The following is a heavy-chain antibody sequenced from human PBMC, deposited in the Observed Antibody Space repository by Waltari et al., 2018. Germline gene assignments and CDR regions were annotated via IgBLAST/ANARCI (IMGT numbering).Heavy chain of an antibody. Sequence: EVQLLESGGGLVQPGGSLRLSWAASASIFKIFAINGVRLAPGTGLDWVAAITVSDDTFYADSVMGRFTVSRDTSKNTVYLQMNGLRAEDTAIYYCAKPFYNWDDPLHSWGQGTLVAVSS. CDR3: AKPFYNWDDPLHS. D-gene: IGHD1-20*01. CDR1: ASIFKIFA. V-gene: IGHV3-23*01. CDR2: ITVSDDT. J-gene: IGHJ4*02.